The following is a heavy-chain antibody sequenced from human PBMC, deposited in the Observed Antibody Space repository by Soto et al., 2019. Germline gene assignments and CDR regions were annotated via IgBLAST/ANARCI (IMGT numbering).Heavy chain of an antibody. J-gene: IGHJ6*02. V-gene: IGHV1-3*01. CDR1: GYTFTSYA. CDR3: AAGIAAHPLYFYGMDV. D-gene: IGHD6-13*01. Sequence: QVQLVQSGAEVKKPGASVKVSCKASGYTFTSYAMHWVRQAPGQRLEWMGWINAGNGNTKYSQKFQGRVTITRDTSASTAYMELSSLRSEDTAVYYCAAGIAAHPLYFYGMDVWGQGTTVTVSS. CDR2: INAGNGNT.